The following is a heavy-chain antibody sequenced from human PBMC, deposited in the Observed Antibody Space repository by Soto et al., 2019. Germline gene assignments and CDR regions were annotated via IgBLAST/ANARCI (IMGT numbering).Heavy chain of an antibody. D-gene: IGHD6-19*01. Sequence: TLSLTCAVHGGSFRGYHWTWIRQPPGKGLEWIGEINNSGSTNDNPSLKSRVTISRDTSKNQFPLSLSSVTAADTAIYYCARGGYTSGWFRFWGQGILVTVSS. V-gene: IGHV4-34*01. CDR3: ARGGYTSGWFRF. CDR2: INNSGST. CDR1: GGSFRGYH. J-gene: IGHJ4*02.